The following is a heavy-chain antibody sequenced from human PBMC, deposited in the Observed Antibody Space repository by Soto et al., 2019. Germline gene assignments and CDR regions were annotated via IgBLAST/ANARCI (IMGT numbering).Heavy chain of an antibody. CDR3: AKDRRKWGDSPFEK. V-gene: IGHV3-30*18. Sequence: QVQLVESGGGVVQPGRSLRLSCAASGFTFSKFGTHWLRQAPGRGLEWVAGISNDGSDEYYVDSVKGRFNISRDNSKITLSLQMNSLRFEDTAVYFCAKDRRKWGDSPFEKWGQGTLVTVSS. J-gene: IGHJ4*02. D-gene: IGHD2-21*02. CDR2: ISNDGSDE. CDR1: GFTFSKFG.